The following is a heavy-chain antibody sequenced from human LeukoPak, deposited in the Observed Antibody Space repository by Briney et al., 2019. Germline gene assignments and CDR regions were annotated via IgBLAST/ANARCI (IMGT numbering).Heavy chain of an antibody. CDR3: ARALRYCSGGSCSHQYYFDY. J-gene: IGHJ4*02. V-gene: IGHV4-34*01. Sequence: SETLSLTCAVYGGSFSGYYWSWIRQPPGKGLEWIGEINHSGSTNHNPSLKSRVTISVDTSKNQFSLKLSSVTAADTAVYYCARALRYCSGGSCSHQYYFDYWGQGTLVTVSS. D-gene: IGHD2-15*01. CDR2: INHSGST. CDR1: GGSFSGYY.